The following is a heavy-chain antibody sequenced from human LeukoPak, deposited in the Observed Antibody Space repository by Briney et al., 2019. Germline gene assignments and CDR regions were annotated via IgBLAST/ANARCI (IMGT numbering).Heavy chain of an antibody. CDR3: ARGDTAMVTDYYYYMDV. D-gene: IGHD5-18*01. CDR2: INPNSGGT. V-gene: IGHV1-2*06. CDR1: GYTFTGYY. J-gene: IGHJ6*03. Sequence: ASVKVPCKASGYTFTGYYMHWVRQAPGQGLEWMGRINPNSGGTNYAQKFQGRVTMTRDTSISTAYMELSRLRSDDTAVYYCARGDTAMVTDYYYYMDVWGKGTTVTVSS.